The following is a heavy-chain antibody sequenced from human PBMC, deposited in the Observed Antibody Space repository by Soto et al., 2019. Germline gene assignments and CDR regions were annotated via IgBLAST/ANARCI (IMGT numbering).Heavy chain of an antibody. CDR1: GFTFSNYA. CDR2: IRGTGAST. CDR3: ARQAQSSSFRGVFDF. V-gene: IGHV3-23*01. Sequence: EVQLLESGGGLVQPGGSLTLSCAASGFTFSNYAMSWVRQAPGKGLEWVSTIRGTGASTFSADSVKGRFTMSRDNSKNTLYLQMTSLRDDDTALYYCARQAQSSSFRGVFDFWGQGVLVTVSS. J-gene: IGHJ4*02. D-gene: IGHD6-6*01.